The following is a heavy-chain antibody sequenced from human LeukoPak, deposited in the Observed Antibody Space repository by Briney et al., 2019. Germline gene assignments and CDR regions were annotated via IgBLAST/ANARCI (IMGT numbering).Heavy chain of an antibody. D-gene: IGHD3-22*01. CDR2: INPNSGDT. V-gene: IGHV1-2*02. CDR1: GYSFTGYY. CDR3: ARAYYYDSSDAFDI. J-gene: IGHJ3*02. Sequence: ASVKVSCKASGYSFTGYYMHWVRQAPGQGLEWMGWINPNSGDTKYAQKFQGRVTMTRDTSISTAYMELSRLRSDDTAVYYCARAYYYDSSDAFDIWGQGTMVTVSS.